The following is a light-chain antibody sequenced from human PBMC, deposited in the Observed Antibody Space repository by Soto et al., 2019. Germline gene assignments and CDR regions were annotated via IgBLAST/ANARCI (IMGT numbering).Light chain of an antibody. Sequence: QSVLTQPPSASGTPGQRVTSSCSGSNSNIGINAVYWYQQLPGAAPTFLIYSDSQRPSGVPDRFSASKSGTSATLAISGLRSEDEADYYCAAWDDGLRGPVFGGGTKLTVL. CDR3: AAWDDGLRGPV. CDR1: NSNIGINA. CDR2: SDS. J-gene: IGLJ3*02. V-gene: IGLV1-47*02.